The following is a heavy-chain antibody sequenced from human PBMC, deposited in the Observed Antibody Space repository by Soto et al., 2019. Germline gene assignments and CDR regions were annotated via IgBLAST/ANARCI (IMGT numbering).Heavy chain of an antibody. CDR3: ARVISGYGSGSPYNWFDP. Sequence: GASVKVSCKASGYTFTSYGISWVRQAPGQGLEWMGWISAYNGNTNYAQKLQGRVTMTTDTSTSTAYMELRSLRSDDTAVYYCARVISGYGSGSPYNWFDPWGQGTLVTVSS. CDR2: ISAYNGNT. D-gene: IGHD3-10*01. J-gene: IGHJ5*02. CDR1: GYTFTSYG. V-gene: IGHV1-18*01.